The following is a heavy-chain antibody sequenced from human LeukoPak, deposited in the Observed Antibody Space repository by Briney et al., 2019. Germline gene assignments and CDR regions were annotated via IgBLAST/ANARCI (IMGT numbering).Heavy chain of an antibody. V-gene: IGHV4-34*01. D-gene: IGHD1-26*01. CDR3: ARGPLVGATAY. CDR2: INHSGST. J-gene: IGHJ4*02. Sequence: SETLSLTCAVYGGSFSGYYWSWIRQPPGKGLEWIGEINHSGSTNYNPSLKSRVTISVDTSKNQFSLKLSSVTAADTAAYYCARGPLVGATAYWGQGTLVTVSS. CDR1: GGSFSGYY.